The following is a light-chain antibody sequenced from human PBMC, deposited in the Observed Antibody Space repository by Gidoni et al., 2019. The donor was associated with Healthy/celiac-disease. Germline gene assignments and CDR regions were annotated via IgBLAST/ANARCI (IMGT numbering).Light chain of an antibody. V-gene: IGKV1-39*01. J-gene: IGKJ4*01. CDR1: QSISSY. Sequence: DIQMTQSPSSLSASVGDRVTITCRASQSISSYLNWYQQKPGKAPKLLIYAASSLQSGVPSRFSGSGSGTDFTFTISSLQPEDFATYYCQQSYSTPTFGGXTKVEIK. CDR3: QQSYSTPT. CDR2: AAS.